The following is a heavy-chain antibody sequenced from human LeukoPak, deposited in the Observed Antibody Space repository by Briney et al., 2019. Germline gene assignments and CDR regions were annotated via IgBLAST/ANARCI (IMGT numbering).Heavy chain of an antibody. J-gene: IGHJ4*02. CDR3: ARDRGTWNDDGFDY. V-gene: IGHV4-61*02. CDR1: GGSISSGSYY. Sequence: SETLSLTCTVSGGSISSGSYYWSWIRQPAGKGLEWIGRIYSSGSTNYNPSLKSRVTMSVDTSKNQFSLKLSSVTAADTAVYYCARDRGTWNDDGFDYWGQGTLVTVSS. D-gene: IGHD1-1*01. CDR2: IYSSGST.